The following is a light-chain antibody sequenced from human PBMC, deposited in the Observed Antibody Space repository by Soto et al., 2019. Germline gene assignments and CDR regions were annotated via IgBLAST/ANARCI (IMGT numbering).Light chain of an antibody. CDR2: KAS. J-gene: IGKJ1*01. CDR1: QSISSW. V-gene: IGKV1-5*03. Sequence: DIQMTQSPSTLSAFVGDRATITCRASQSISSWLAWYQQKPGKATKLLIYKASSLDSGVASRFSGGGSGKEFTLTISRLQPDDFATYYCQQYNSYPWTFGQGTKVEIK. CDR3: QQYNSYPWT.